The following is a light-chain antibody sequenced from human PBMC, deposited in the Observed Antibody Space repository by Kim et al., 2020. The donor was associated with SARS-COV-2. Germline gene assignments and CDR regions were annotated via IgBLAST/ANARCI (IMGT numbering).Light chain of an antibody. CDR3: AARDDSLNDVV. CDR1: SPNIGRNT. J-gene: IGLJ2*01. CDR2: SND. V-gene: IGLV1-44*01. Sequence: QSVLIQPPSASGTPGQRVTISCSGSSPNIGRNTVNWYQHLPGTAPKLLIYSNDHRPSGVPDRISGSKSGTSASLAIHGLQSEDEADYYCAARDDSLNDVVFGGGTQLTVL.